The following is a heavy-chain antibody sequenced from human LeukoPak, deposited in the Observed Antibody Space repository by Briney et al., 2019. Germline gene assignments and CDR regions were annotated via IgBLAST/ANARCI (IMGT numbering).Heavy chain of an antibody. CDR2: ISGSGGST. J-gene: IGHJ6*03. Sequence: PGGPLRLPCVASGFTFSSYGMSWVRQAPGKGLEWVSDISGSGGSTYYADSVKGRFTIPRDNSKNTLFLQMNSLRADDTAIYYCAKDGRDYSNWFRYNYYYMDVWGKGTTVTVSS. CDR3: AKDGRDYSNWFRYNYYYMDV. CDR1: GFTFSSYG. D-gene: IGHD4-11*01. V-gene: IGHV3-23*01.